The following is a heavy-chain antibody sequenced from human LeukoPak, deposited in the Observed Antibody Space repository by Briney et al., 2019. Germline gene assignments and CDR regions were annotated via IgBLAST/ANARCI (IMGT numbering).Heavy chain of an antibody. CDR2: IVVGSGNT. Sequence: GASVKVSCKASGFTFTSSATQWVRQARGQRLEWIGWIVVGSGNTNYAQKFQERVTITRDMSTSTAYMELSSLRSEDTAVYYCAAAPRFSATPYYYGMDVWGQGTTVTVSS. CDR3: AAAPRFSATPYYYGMDV. CDR1: GFTFTSSA. V-gene: IGHV1-58*02. J-gene: IGHJ6*02. D-gene: IGHD2-15*01.